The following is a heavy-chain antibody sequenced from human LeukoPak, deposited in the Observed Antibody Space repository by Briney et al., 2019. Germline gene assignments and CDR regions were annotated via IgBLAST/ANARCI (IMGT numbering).Heavy chain of an antibody. CDR2: IYHSGST. J-gene: IGHJ5*02. V-gene: IGHV4-30-2*01. CDR1: GGSISSGGYS. D-gene: IGHD5-12*01. CDR3: ARGTRDIVATIGWFDH. Sequence: SETLSLTCAVSGGSISSGGYSWSWIRQPPGKGLEWIGYIYHSGSTYYNPSLKSRVTISVDRSKNQFSLKLSSVTAADTAVYYCARGTRDIVATIGWFDHWGQGTLVTVSS.